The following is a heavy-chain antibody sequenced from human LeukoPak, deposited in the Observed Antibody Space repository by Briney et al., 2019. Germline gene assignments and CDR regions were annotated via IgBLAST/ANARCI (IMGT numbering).Heavy chain of an antibody. V-gene: IGHV4-34*01. CDR1: GGSFSGYY. CDR3: ARVMGGYSGYKNWFDP. CDR2: INHSGST. J-gene: IGHJ5*02. D-gene: IGHD5-12*01. Sequence: SETLSLTCAVYGGSFSGYYWSWTRQPPGKGLEWIGEINHSGSTNYNPSLKSRVTISVDTSKNQFSLKLSSVTAADTAVYYCARVMGGYSGYKNWFDPWGQGTLVTVSS.